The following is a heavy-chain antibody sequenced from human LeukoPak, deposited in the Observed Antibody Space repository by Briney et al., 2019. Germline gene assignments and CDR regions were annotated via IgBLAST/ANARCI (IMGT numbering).Heavy chain of an antibody. J-gene: IGHJ3*02. CDR2: ISAYNGNT. CDR3: ARAEHIVVVTATPSAFDI. Sequence: GASVKVSCKASGYTFTSYGISWVRQAPGQGLEWMGWISAYNGNTNYAQKLQGRVTMTTDTSTSTAYMELRSLRSDDTAVYYCARAEHIVVVTATPSAFDIWGQGTMVTVSS. V-gene: IGHV1-18*01. CDR1: GYTFTSYG. D-gene: IGHD2-21*02.